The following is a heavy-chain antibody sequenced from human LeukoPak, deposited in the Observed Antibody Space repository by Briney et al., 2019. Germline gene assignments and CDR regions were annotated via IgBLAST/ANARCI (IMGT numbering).Heavy chain of an antibody. CDR1: GDSINYYY. D-gene: IGHD5-12*01. V-gene: IGHV4-59*08. Sequence: SETLSLTCTVSGDSINYYYWSWLRQSPGKGLEWIGYIHYTGTTNYNPSLKSRVTISVDTSKSQVSPKLTSVTAADTAVYYCGRHSGGHSGYDEDYYYYYGMDVWGQGTTVTVSS. CDR3: GRHSGGHSGYDEDYYYYYGMDV. CDR2: IHYTGTT. J-gene: IGHJ6*02.